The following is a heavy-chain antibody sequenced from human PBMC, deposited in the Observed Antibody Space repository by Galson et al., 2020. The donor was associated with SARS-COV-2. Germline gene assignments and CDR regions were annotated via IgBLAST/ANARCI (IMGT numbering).Heavy chain of an antibody. J-gene: IGHJ4*02. CDR1: GFTLSDYA. CDR3: AKDLIGGFCFDN. CDR2: FYSGGGT. D-gene: IGHD7-27*01. V-gene: IGHV3-23*03. Sequence: GGSLRLSCAASGFTLSDYAMSWVRQAPGKGLEWVSVFYSGGGTHYADSVKGRFTISRDNSKNTLYLQMNSLRPEDTAVYYCAKDLIGGFCFDNWGQGTLVTVSS.